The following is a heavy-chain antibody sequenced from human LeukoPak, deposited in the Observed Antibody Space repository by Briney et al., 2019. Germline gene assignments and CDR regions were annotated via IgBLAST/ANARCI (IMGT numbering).Heavy chain of an antibody. J-gene: IGHJ3*02. Sequence: SETLSLTCAVSGGSFSGYYWSWIRQPPGKGLEWIGEINHSGSTNYNPSLKSRVTISVDTSKNQFSLKLSSVTAADTAVYYWARRASVAWGGYYSPGAFDIWGQGTMVTVSS. CDR3: ARRASVAWGGYYSPGAFDI. D-gene: IGHD3-22*01. CDR1: GGSFSGYY. V-gene: IGHV4-34*01. CDR2: INHSGST.